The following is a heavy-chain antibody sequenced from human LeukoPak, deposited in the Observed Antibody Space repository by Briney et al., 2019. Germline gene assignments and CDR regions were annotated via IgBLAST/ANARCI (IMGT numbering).Heavy chain of an antibody. CDR3: ARALYTYAY. CDR1: GFTFSTFW. D-gene: IGHD5-18*01. CDR2: IKQDGSEK. V-gene: IGHV3-7*04. Sequence: PGGSLRLSCTASGFTFSTFWMNWVRQAPGKGLEWVANIKQDGSEKYYVDSVKGRFTISRDNAKSSLYLQTNSLRAEDTAVYYCARALYTYAYWGQGTLVTVSS. J-gene: IGHJ4*02.